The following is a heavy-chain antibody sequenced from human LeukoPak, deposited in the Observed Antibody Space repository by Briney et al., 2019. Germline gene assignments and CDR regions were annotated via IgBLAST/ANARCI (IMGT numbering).Heavy chain of an antibody. Sequence: PGGSLRLSCAASGFTFSSYAMSWVRQAPGKGLEWVSAISGSGGSTYYADSVKGRFTISRDNSKNTLYLQMNSLRAEDTAVYYCAKDPSGSYVSPFAFDIWGQGTMVTVSS. CDR3: AKDPSGSYVSPFAFDI. D-gene: IGHD1-26*01. CDR2: ISGSGGST. J-gene: IGHJ3*02. CDR1: GFTFSSYA. V-gene: IGHV3-23*01.